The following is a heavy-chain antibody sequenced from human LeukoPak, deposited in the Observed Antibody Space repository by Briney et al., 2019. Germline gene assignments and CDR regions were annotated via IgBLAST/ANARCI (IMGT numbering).Heavy chain of an antibody. CDR1: GYTFTDYY. CDR2: INPNSGGT. D-gene: IGHD3-10*01. CDR3: ARADFGEAYFDY. Sequence: ASVKVSCKASGYTFTDYYMHWVRQAPGQGLEWMGWINPNSGGTNYAQKFQGRVTMTRDTSISTAYMELSRLRSDDTAVYYCARADFGEAYFDYWGQGTLVTVSS. J-gene: IGHJ4*02. V-gene: IGHV1-2*02.